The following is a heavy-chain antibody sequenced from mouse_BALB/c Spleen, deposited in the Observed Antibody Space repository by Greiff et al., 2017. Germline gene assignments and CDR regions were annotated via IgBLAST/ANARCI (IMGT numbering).Heavy chain of an antibody. CDR1: GFNIKDTY. CDR2: IDPANGNT. Sequence: VQLQQSGAELVKPGASVKLSCTASGFNIKDTYMHWVKQRPEQGLEWIGRIDPANGNTKYDPKFQGKATITADTSSNTAYLQLSSLTSEDTAVYYCARSLYYGSSGGFAYWGQGTLVTVSA. CDR3: ARSLYYGSSGGFAY. V-gene: IGHV14-3*02. D-gene: IGHD1-1*01. J-gene: IGHJ3*01.